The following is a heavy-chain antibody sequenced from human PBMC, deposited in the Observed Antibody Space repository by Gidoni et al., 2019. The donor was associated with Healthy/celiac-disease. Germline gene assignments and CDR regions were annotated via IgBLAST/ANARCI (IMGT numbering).Heavy chain of an antibody. CDR3: ARDFEMRYDSSGSWFDP. D-gene: IGHD3-22*01. CDR2: ILPNLGIA. V-gene: IGHV1-69*04. J-gene: IGHJ5*02. CDR1: GGTFSSYP. Sequence: QVQLVQSGDEVKKHGSSVKVSCKATGGTFSSYPISWVRRAPGRGLEWMGRILPNLGIANYAQKCQGKVTITADKSTSTAYMELSSLRSEDTAVYYCARDFEMRYDSSGSWFDPWGQGTLVTVSS.